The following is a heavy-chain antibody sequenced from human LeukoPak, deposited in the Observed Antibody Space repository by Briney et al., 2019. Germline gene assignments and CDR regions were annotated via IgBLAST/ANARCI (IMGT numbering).Heavy chain of an antibody. CDR3: ARFALKTPPTD. Sequence: GGSLRLSCAASGFTFSSSNMNWVRQAPGKGLEWVSSISFSSTYIYYADSVKGRFTISRDNAKNSLFLQMNSLRAEDTAVYYCARFALKTPPTDWGQGTLVTVSS. CDR2: ISFSSTYI. V-gene: IGHV3-21*01. J-gene: IGHJ4*02. CDR1: GFTFSSSN.